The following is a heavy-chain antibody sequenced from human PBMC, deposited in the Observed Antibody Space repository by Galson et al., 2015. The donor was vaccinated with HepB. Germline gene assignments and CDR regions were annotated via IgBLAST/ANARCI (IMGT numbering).Heavy chain of an antibody. Sequence: QSGAEVKKPGESLKISCKGSGYSFTSYWIGWVRQMPGKGLEWMGIIYPGDSDTRYSPSFQGQVTISADKSISTAYLQWSSLKASDTAMYYCARLGRDCSSTSCYPLPVRRGRGWFDPWGQGALVTVSS. CDR3: ARLGRDCSSTSCYPLPVRRGRGWFDP. D-gene: IGHD2-2*01. J-gene: IGHJ5*02. CDR2: IYPGDSDT. V-gene: IGHV5-51*01. CDR1: GYSFTSYW.